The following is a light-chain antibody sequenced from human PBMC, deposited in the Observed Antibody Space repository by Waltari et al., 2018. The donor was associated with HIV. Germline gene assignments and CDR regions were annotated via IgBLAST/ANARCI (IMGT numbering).Light chain of an antibody. J-gene: IGKJ1*01. Sequence: DIQMTQSPSSLSASVGDRVTITCRASQSISSYLNWYQQKPGNAPKVLIYAASSLQSGVPSRFSGSGSGTDFTPTITSLQPEDFATYYCQQSYTTPRTFGQGTKVEIK. CDR1: QSISSY. CDR3: QQSYTTPRT. CDR2: AAS. V-gene: IGKV1-39*01.